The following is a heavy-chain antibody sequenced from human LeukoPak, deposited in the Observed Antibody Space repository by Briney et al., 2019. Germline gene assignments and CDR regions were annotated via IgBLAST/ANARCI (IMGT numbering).Heavy chain of an antibody. CDR3: ASSSPFYYYYYMDV. V-gene: IGHV3-30*03. D-gene: IGHD6-6*01. CDR2: ISYDGSNK. J-gene: IGHJ6*03. Sequence: GGSLRLSCAASGFTVSSNYMSWVRQAPGKGLEWVAVISYDGSNKYYADSVKGRFTISRDNSKNTLYLQMNSLRAEDTAVYYCASSSPFYYYYYMDVWGKGTTVTVSS. CDR1: GFTVSSNY.